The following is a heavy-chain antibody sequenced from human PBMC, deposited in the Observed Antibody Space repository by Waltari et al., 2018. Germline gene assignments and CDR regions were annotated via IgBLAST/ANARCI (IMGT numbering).Heavy chain of an antibody. CDR1: GGSISRSGYY. V-gene: IGHV4-39*07. CDR3: ARALAPKWFDP. J-gene: IGHJ5*02. Sequence: QVQLQESGPGLVKSSETLSLTCTVSGGSISRSGYYLGWVRQPPGKGLEWIANIYYSGATYFSPSLRRRATISLDTSKNQFSLRLTSVTAADTAVYYCARALAPKWFDPWGRGTLVTVSS. CDR2: IYYSGAT.